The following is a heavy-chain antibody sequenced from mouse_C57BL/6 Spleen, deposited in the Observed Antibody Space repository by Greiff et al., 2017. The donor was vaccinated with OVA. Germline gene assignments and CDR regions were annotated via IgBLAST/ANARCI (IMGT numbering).Heavy chain of an antibody. CDR1: GFTFSDYG. Sequence: EVQGVESGGGLVKPGGSLKLSCAASGFTFSDYGMHWVRQAPEKGLEWFAYISSGSSTIYYADTVKGRFTISRDNAKNTLFLQMTSLRSEDTAMYYCARPIYDDAMDYWGQGTSVTVSS. CDR3: ARPIYDDAMDY. D-gene: IGHD2-12*01. CDR2: ISSGSSTI. V-gene: IGHV5-17*01. J-gene: IGHJ4*01.